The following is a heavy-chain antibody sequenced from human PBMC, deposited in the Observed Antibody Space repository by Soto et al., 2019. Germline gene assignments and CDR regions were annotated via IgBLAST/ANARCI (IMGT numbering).Heavy chain of an antibody. CDR2: ISASNGNT. J-gene: IGHJ3*02. V-gene: IGHV1-18*01. CDR3: ARVGYGGSSQGALDI. CDR1: GYTFTRYG. D-gene: IGHD2-15*01. Sequence: QVQLVQSGAEVEKPGASVKVSCKASGYTFTRYGISWVRQAPGQGLEWMGWISASNGNTNYAQKLQERFTMTTDISTSTAYMELRSLRSDDTAVYYCARVGYGGSSQGALDIWGQGTMVTVSS.